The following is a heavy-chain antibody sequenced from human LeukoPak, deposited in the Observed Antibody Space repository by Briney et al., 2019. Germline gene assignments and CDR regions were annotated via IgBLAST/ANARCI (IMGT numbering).Heavy chain of an antibody. V-gene: IGHV3-48*04. J-gene: IGHJ6*04. D-gene: IGHD3-10*02. CDR3: AELGITMIGGV. CDR2: ISSSSSTP. Sequence: GGSLRLSCAASGFTFSSYSMNWVRQAPGKGLEWISYISSSSSTPYYADSVKGRFTISRDNAKNSLYLQMNSLRAEDTAVYYCAELGITMIGGVWGKGTTVTISS. CDR1: GFTFSSYS.